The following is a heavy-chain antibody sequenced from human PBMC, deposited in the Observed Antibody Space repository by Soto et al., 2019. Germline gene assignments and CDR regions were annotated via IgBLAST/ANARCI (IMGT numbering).Heavy chain of an antibody. CDR1: GFTFSSYG. Sequence: GGSLRLSCAASGFTFSSYGMHWVRQAPGKGLEWVAVISYDGSNKYYADSVKGRFTISRDNSKNTLYLQMNSLRAEDTAVYYCAKDITEFDYWGQGTLVTVSS. CDR3: AKDITEFDY. D-gene: IGHD3-10*01. V-gene: IGHV3-30*18. J-gene: IGHJ4*02. CDR2: ISYDGSNK.